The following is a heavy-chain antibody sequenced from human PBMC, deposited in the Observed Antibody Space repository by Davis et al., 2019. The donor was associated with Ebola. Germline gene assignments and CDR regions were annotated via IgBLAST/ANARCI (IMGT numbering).Heavy chain of an antibody. D-gene: IGHD2-2*01. CDR3: ARPDIVVARGAFDI. Sequence: ASVKVSCKASGYTFTSYGISWVRQAPGQGLEWMGWISAYNGNTNYAQKLQGRVTMTTDTSTSTAYMELRSLRSDDTAVYYCARPDIVVARGAFDIWGQGTMVTVSS. V-gene: IGHV1-18*01. CDR2: ISAYNGNT. J-gene: IGHJ3*02. CDR1: GYTFTSYG.